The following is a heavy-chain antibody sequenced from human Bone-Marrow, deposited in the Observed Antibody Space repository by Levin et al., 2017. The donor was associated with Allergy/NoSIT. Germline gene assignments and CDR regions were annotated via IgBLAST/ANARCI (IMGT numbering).Heavy chain of an antibody. CDR3: ARGVDNWGRGWALYYYYMDV. CDR2: INHSGST. Sequence: SQTLSLTCAVYGGSFSGYYWSWIRQPPGKGLEWIGEINHSGSTNYNPSLKSRVTISVDTSKNQFSLKLSSVTAADTAVYYCARGVDNWGRGWALYYYYMDVWGKGTTVTVSS. CDR1: GGSFSGYY. D-gene: IGHD7-27*01. J-gene: IGHJ6*03. V-gene: IGHV4-34*01.